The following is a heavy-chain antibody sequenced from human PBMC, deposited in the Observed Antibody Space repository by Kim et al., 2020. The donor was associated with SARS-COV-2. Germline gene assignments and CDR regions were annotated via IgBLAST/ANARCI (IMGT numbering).Heavy chain of an antibody. CDR2: ISGRGGGT. V-gene: IGHV3-23*01. CDR1: GFTFNDYT. J-gene: IGHJ4*02. Sequence: GGSLRLSCVASGFTFNDYTMTWVRQAPGKGLEWVSLISGRGGGTYLADSVKGRFTVSRDNSKNTLYLQMSTVRVEDTAVYYCAKSDLYYDSSPLESWGQG. CDR3: AKSDLYYDSSPLES. D-gene: IGHD3-22*01.